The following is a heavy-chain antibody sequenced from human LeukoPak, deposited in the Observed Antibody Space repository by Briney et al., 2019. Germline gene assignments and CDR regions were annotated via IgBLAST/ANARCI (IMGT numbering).Heavy chain of an antibody. CDR1: GGTFSSYA. CDR3: ARDNSVGDVAWWFDP. CDR2: IIPIFGTA. J-gene: IGHJ5*02. Sequence: SVKVSCKASGGTFSSYAISWVRQAPGQGLEWMGGIIPIFGTANYAQKFQGRVTITADESTSTAYMELSSLRSEDTAVYYCARDNSVGDVAWWFDPWGQGTLVTVSS. D-gene: IGHD1-26*01. V-gene: IGHV1-69*13.